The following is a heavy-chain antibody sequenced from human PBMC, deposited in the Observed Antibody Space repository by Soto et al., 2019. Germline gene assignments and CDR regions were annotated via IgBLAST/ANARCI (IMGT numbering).Heavy chain of an antibody. V-gene: IGHV1-69*13. D-gene: IGHD5-12*01. CDR2: IIPIFGTA. CDR1: GGTFSSYA. Sequence: ASVKVSCKASGGTFSSYAISWVRQAPGLGLEWMGGIIPIFGTANYAQKFQGRVTITADESSSTASMELSSLRSEDTAVYYCVKYGGYRLGVDYWGQGTLVTVSS. CDR3: VKYGGYRLGVDY. J-gene: IGHJ4*02.